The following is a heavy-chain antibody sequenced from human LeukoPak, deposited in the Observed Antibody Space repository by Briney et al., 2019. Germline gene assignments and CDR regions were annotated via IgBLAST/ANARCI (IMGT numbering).Heavy chain of an antibody. CDR1: GITFSDHW. CDR3: AKGATAAGVDY. V-gene: IGHV3-30*02. CDR2: IRYDGNNK. J-gene: IGHJ4*02. Sequence: GGSLRLSCAASGITFSDHWMSWVRQAPGKGLEWVAFIRYDGNNKYYADSVRGRFTISRDNSKNMLYLQMNSLRGEDTAVYYCAKGATAAGVDYWGQGTLVTVSS. D-gene: IGHD6-13*01.